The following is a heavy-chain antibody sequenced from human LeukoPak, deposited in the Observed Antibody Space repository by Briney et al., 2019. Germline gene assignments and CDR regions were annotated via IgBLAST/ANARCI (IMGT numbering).Heavy chain of an antibody. CDR1: GGSISSSSYY. J-gene: IGHJ3*02. D-gene: IGHD5-18*01. CDR3: ARRVGYSYGNDAFDI. V-gene: IGHV4-39*01. CDR2: IYYSGST. Sequence: PSETLSLTCTVSGGSISSSSYYWGWIRQPPGKGLEWIGSIYYSGSTYYNPSLKSRVTISADTSKNQFSLKLSSVTAADTAVYYCARRVGYSYGNDAFDIWGQGTMVTVSS.